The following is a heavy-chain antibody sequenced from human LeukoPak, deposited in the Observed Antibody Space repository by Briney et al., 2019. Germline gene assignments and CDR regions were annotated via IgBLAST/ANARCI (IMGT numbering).Heavy chain of an antibody. V-gene: IGHV3-23*01. CDR3: AKDLRWDSSGYYDY. CDR1: GFTFSSYG. J-gene: IGHJ4*02. D-gene: IGHD3-22*01. Sequence: GGTLRLSCAASGFTFSSYGMSWVRQAPGKGLEWVSAISGSGGSTYYADSVKGRFTISRDNSKNTLYLQMNSLRAEDTAVYYCAKDLRWDSSGYYDYWGQGTLVTVSS. CDR2: ISGSGGST.